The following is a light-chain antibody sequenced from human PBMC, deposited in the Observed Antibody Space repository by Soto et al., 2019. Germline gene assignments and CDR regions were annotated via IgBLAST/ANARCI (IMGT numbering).Light chain of an antibody. Sequence: EIVLTQSPATLSLSPGEIATLSCRASQSISIYLAWYQQKPGQSPRLLIYDASNRSTGIPARFSGSGSGTDFTLTISSLEPEDFAVYYCQQRSNWTPITFGQATRLEIK. CDR1: QSISIY. CDR3: QQRSNWTPIT. V-gene: IGKV3-11*01. CDR2: DAS. J-gene: IGKJ5*01.